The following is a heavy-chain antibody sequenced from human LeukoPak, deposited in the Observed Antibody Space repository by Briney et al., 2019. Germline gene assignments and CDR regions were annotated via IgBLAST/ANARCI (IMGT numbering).Heavy chain of an antibody. CDR1: GGTFSSYA. Sequence: SVKVSCKASGGTFSSYAISWVRQAPGQGLEWMVGIIPIFGTANYAQKFQGRVTITTDESTSTAYMELSSLRSQDTAVYYCARESGYDRSGYYDYWRQGTLVTVS. CDR2: IIPIFGTA. CDR3: ARESGYDRSGYYDY. V-gene: IGHV1-69*05. J-gene: IGHJ4*02. D-gene: IGHD3-22*01.